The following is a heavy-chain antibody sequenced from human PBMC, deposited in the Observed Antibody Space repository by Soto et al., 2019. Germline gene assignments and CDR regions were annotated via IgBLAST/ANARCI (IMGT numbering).Heavy chain of an antibody. CDR1: GGTFSSQT. Sequence: QVQLVQSGAEVKEPGSSVKVSCKVSGGTFSSQTINWVRQVPGQGLEWMGSVIPIIGEGKYAQSFLGRVTITADRSTSTAYMEMSSLISEDTAVFYCASPAVNDLDADSSAFDIWGQGTMVTVSS. CDR2: VIPIIGEG. V-gene: IGHV1-69*02. J-gene: IGHJ3*02. CDR3: ASPAVNDLDADSSAFDI. D-gene: IGHD1-1*01.